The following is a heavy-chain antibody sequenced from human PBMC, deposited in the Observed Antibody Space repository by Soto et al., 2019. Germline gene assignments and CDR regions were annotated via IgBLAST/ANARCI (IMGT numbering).Heavy chain of an antibody. CDR2: IYYSGST. Sequence: SETLSLTCTVSGGSISSYYWSWIRQPPGKGLEWIGYIYYSGSTNYNPSLKSRVTISVDTSKNQFSLKLSSVTAADTAVYYCARDLANYDILTGFYYYYGMDVWGQGTTVTVSS. CDR1: GGSISSYY. V-gene: IGHV4-59*01. CDR3: ARDLANYDILTGFYYYYGMDV. J-gene: IGHJ6*02. D-gene: IGHD3-9*01.